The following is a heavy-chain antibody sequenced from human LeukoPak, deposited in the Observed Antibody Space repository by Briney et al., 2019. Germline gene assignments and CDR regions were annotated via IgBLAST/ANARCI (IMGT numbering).Heavy chain of an antibody. CDR1: GGSFSGYY. D-gene: IGHD2-21*02. Sequence: SETLSLTCAVYGGSFSGYYWSWIRQPPGKGLEWIGEINHSGSTNYNPFLKSRVTISVDTSKNQFSLKLSSVTAADTAVYYCARGRAYCGGDCYPYYFDYWGQGTLVTVSS. CDR3: ARGRAYCGGDCYPYYFDY. V-gene: IGHV4-34*01. J-gene: IGHJ4*02. CDR2: INHSGST.